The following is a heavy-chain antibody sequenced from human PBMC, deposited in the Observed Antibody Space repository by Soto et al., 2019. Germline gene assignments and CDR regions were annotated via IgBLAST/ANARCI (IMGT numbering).Heavy chain of an antibody. CDR1: GYTFTSYA. J-gene: IGHJ2*01. CDR3: ARGGSLYWYFDL. Sequence: ASVKVSCKASGYTFTSYAMHWVRQAPGQRLEWMGWINAGNGNTKYSQKFQGRVTITRDTSASTAYMELSSLRSEDTAVYYCARGGSLYWYFDLWGRGTLVTVSS. CDR2: INAGNGNT. V-gene: IGHV1-3*01. D-gene: IGHD1-26*01.